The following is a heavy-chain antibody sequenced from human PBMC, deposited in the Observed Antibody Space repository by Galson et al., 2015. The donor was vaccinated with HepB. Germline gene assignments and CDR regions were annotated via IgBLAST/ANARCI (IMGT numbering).Heavy chain of an antibody. CDR1: GFTFSSYA. CDR2: ISYDGSNK. V-gene: IGHV3-30*04. D-gene: IGHD3-22*01. CDR3: ARGTEGYYYDSSGYPMGAFDI. J-gene: IGHJ3*02. Sequence: SLRLSCAASGFTFSSYAMHWVRQAPGKGLEWVAVISYDGSNKYYADSVKGRFTISRDNSKNTLYLQMNSLRAEDTAVYYCARGTEGYYYDSSGYPMGAFDIWGQGTMVTVSS.